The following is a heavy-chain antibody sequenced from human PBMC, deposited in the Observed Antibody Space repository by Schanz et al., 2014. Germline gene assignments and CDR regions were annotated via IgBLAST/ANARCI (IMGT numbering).Heavy chain of an antibody. CDR2: ISSSSSTI. J-gene: IGHJ4*02. Sequence: EVQLVESGGGLVQPGGSLRLSCAASGFSFSRYSMNWVRQAPGKGLEWISYISSSSSTIYHADSVKGRFTISRDNAKNSLYLQMNSLRAEDTAVYYCAKSLESCPGGRCSRGYFDYWGQGILXTVSS. D-gene: IGHD2-8*02. CDR1: GFSFSRYS. CDR3: AKSLESCPGGRCSRGYFDY. V-gene: IGHV3-48*01.